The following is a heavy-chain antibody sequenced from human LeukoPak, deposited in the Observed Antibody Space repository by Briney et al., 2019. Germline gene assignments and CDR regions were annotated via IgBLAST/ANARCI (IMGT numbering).Heavy chain of an antibody. CDR3: ARVQTGYCSSTSCYTARWFDP. J-gene: IGHJ5*02. Sequence: PGGSLRLSCAASGFTFSSYSMNWVRQAPGKGLEWVSSISSSSSYIYYADSVKGRFTISRDNAKNSLYLQMNSRRAEDTAVYYCARVQTGYCSSTSCYTARWFDPWGQGTLVTVSS. CDR1: GFTFSSYS. CDR2: ISSSSSYI. V-gene: IGHV3-21*01. D-gene: IGHD2-2*02.